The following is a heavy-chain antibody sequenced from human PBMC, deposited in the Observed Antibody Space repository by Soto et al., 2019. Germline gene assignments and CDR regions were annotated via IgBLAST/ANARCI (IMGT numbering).Heavy chain of an antibody. J-gene: IGHJ4*02. D-gene: IGHD5-12*01. V-gene: IGHV3-23*01. CDR3: AKDTSRWLQYPSFDY. Sequence: SLRLSCAASGFTFSSYAISWVRQAPGKGLEWVSAISGSGGSTYYADSVKGRFTISRDNSKNTLYLQMNSLRAEDTAVYYCAKDTSRWLQYPSFDYWGQGTLVTVSS. CDR2: ISGSGGST. CDR1: GFTFSSYA.